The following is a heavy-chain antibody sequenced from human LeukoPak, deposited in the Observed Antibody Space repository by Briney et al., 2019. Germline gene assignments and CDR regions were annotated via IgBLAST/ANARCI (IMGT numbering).Heavy chain of an antibody. Sequence: SETLSLTCTVSGGSISSSPYYWGWIRQPPEKGLEWIVSVYYSGTSSGNTYYNPSLESRVNMSVDASNNQFSLKLSSVTAADTAIYYCARSTFYIHFDSWGQGTLVTVSS. D-gene: IGHD2/OR15-2a*01. CDR1: GGSISSSPYY. CDR3: ARSTFYIHFDS. CDR2: VYYSGTSSGNT. J-gene: IGHJ4*02. V-gene: IGHV4-39*01.